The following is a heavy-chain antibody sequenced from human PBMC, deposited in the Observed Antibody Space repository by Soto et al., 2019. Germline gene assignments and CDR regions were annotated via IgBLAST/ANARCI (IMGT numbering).Heavy chain of an antibody. CDR1: GFTFSSYA. V-gene: IGHV3-23*01. D-gene: IGHD1-26*01. CDR2: ISGSGGST. J-gene: IGHJ3*02. CDR3: AKTMGSGMTGRAPRAGAFDI. Sequence: EVQLLESGGGLVQPGGSLRLSCAASGFTFSSYAMSWVRQAPGKGLEWVSAISGSGGSTYYADSVKGRFTISRDNSKNTLYLQMNSLRAEDTAVYYCAKTMGSGMTGRAPRAGAFDIWGQGTMVTVSS.